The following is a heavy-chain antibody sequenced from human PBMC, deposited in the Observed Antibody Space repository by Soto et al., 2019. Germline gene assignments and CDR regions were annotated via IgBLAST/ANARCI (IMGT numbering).Heavy chain of an antibody. CDR2: IWFDGSNK. CDR1: GFTFSTYG. CDR3: ARGQLRRLGERPLDY. Sequence: QVQLVESGGGVVQPGRSLRLSCAASGFTFSTYGMNWVRQAPGRGLEWVAVIWFDGSNKYYADSVKGRFTISRDNSKNTLFLQMNSLRDEDTAVYYCARGQLRRLGERPLDYWGQGTLVTVSS. V-gene: IGHV3-33*01. D-gene: IGHD3-16*01. J-gene: IGHJ4*02.